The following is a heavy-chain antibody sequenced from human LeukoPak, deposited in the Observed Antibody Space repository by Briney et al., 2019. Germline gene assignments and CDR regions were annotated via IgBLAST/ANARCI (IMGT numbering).Heavy chain of an antibody. V-gene: IGHV3-15*01. D-gene: IGHD6-13*01. Sequence: GGSLRLSCAASGFTFSNAWMSWVRQAPGKGREGVGRIKSKTDGGTTDYAAPVKGRFTISRDDSKSTLYLQMNSLKAEDTAVYYCTTTYPARIAAAGKAPYFDYWGQGTLVTVSS. CDR3: TTTYPARIAAAGKAPYFDY. CDR1: GFTFSNAW. CDR2: IKSKTDGGTT. J-gene: IGHJ4*02.